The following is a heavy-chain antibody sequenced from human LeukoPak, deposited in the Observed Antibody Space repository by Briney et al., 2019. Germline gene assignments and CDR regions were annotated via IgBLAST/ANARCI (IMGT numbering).Heavy chain of an antibody. CDR2: ISHDDKVK. CDR1: GFIFSNYG. CDR3: ARGPYCSSTSCYSLAEYFQH. Sequence: GGSLRLSCAASGFIFSNYGIHWVRQAPGKGLEWVAVISHDDKVKVYAESVKGRFTISRDNAKNSLYLQMNSLRAEDTAVYYCARGPYCSSTSCYSLAEYFQHWGQGTLVTVSS. V-gene: IGHV3-30*03. D-gene: IGHD2-2*01. J-gene: IGHJ1*01.